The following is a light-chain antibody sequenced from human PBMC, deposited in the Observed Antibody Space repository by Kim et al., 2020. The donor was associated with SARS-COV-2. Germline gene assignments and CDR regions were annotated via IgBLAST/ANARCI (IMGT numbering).Light chain of an antibody. V-gene: IGLV2-14*04. CDR2: DVS. CDR3: SSYTTSSAPWV. CDR1: NSDIGGFNF. Sequence: SITISCTGANSDIGGFNFVSWYQQSPGKAPKLIIFDVSKRPSGVSTRFSGSKSGNTASLTISGLQSEDEADYYCSSYTTSSAPWVFGGGTQLTVL. J-gene: IGLJ3*02.